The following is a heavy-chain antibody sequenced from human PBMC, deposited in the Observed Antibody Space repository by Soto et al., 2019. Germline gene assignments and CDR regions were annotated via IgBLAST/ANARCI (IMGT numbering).Heavy chain of an antibody. V-gene: IGHV3-30-3*01. CDR3: ARAVVAQLDFWSTSGMDV. CDR2: ITYVGSNK. D-gene: IGHD3-3*01. J-gene: IGHJ6*02. CDR1: GFSFSDDA. Sequence: GGSLRLSCAASGFSFSDDAMHWVRQAPGQGLEWVAVITYVGSNKYYAVSVRGRFTISRDNSKSKLYLQMDRLIIDDTAVYYCARAVVAQLDFWSTSGMDVWGQGTTVTVSS.